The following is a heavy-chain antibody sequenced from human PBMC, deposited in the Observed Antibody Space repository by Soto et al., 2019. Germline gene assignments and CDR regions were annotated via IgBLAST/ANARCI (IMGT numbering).Heavy chain of an antibody. CDR1: GFTFSSYA. CDR2: ISGSGGST. Sequence: GGSLRLCCAASGFTFSSYAMVWVRQAPGKGLEWVSAISGSGGSTYYADSVKGRFTISRDNSKNTLYLQMNSLRAEDTAVYYCAKGREFGIAANWFDPWGQGTLVTVSS. CDR3: AKGREFGIAANWFDP. V-gene: IGHV3-23*01. D-gene: IGHD6-13*01. J-gene: IGHJ5*02.